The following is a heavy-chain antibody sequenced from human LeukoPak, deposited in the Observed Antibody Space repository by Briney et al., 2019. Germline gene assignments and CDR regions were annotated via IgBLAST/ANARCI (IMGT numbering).Heavy chain of an antibody. CDR2: IYYNGST. Sequence: PSETLSLTCSVSGGSISSGVYYWSWIRQHPGKGLEWIGYIYYNGSTYYNPSLKSRVTISVDTSKNQFSLKLSSVTAADTAVYYCARGQSPDEQWLASPYYFDYWGQGTLVTVSS. CDR1: GGSISSGVYY. J-gene: IGHJ4*02. V-gene: IGHV4-31*03. D-gene: IGHD6-19*01. CDR3: ARGQSPDEQWLASPYYFDY.